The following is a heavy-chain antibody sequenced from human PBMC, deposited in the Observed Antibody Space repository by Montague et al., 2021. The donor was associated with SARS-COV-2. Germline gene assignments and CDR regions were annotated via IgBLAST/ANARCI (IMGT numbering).Heavy chain of an antibody. V-gene: IGHV3-66*01. CDR1: GFTVSSNY. CDR2: IYSGGST. J-gene: IGHJ5*02. CDR3: ARFGSVRGEDWFDP. D-gene: IGHD3-10*01. Sequence: SRRLSCAASGFTVSSNYMSWVRQAPGKGLEWVSVIYSGGSTYYADSVKGKFTISRDNSKNTLYLQMNSLRAEDTAVYYCARFGSVRGEDWFDPWGQGTLVTVSS.